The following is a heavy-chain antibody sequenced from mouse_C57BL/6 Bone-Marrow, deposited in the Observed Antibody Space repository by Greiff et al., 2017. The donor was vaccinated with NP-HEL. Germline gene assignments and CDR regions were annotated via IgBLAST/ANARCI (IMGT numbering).Heavy chain of an antibody. Sequence: QVQLQQPGTELVKPGASVKLSCKASGYTFTSYWMHWVKQRPGQGLEWIGNINPSNGGTNYNEKFKSKATLTVDKSSSTAYMQLSSLTSEYSAVYYCARWGYGSRYYFDYWGQGTTLTVSS. CDR3: ARWGYGSRYYFDY. CDR2: INPSNGGT. J-gene: IGHJ2*01. D-gene: IGHD1-1*01. CDR1: GYTFTSYW. V-gene: IGHV1-53*01.